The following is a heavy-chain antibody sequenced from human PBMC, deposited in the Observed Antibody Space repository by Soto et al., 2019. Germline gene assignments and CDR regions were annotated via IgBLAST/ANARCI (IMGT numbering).Heavy chain of an antibody. CDR1: GFTFSSYG. Sequence: GGSLRLSCAASGFTFSSYGMHWVRQAPGKGLEWVAVIWYDGSNKYYADSVKGRFTISRDNSKNTLYLQMNSLRAEDTAVYYCARGLDYDAFDIWGQGTMVTVSS. V-gene: IGHV3-33*01. D-gene: IGHD3-9*01. CDR2: IWYDGSNK. J-gene: IGHJ3*02. CDR3: ARGLDYDAFDI.